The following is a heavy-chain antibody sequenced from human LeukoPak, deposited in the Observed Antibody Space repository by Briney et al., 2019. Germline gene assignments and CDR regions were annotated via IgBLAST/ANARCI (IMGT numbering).Heavy chain of an antibody. J-gene: IGHJ5*02. D-gene: IGHD1-14*01. CDR2: ISYDGSNK. CDR3: ATAEDLSDP. V-gene: IGHV3-30*03. CDR1: GFTFSSYG. Sequence: GRSLRLSCAASGFTFSSYGMHWVRQAPGKGLEWVTVISYDGSNKYYADSVKGRFTISRDNSKSTLYLQMNSLRAEDTAVYYCATAEDLSDPWGQGTLVTVSS.